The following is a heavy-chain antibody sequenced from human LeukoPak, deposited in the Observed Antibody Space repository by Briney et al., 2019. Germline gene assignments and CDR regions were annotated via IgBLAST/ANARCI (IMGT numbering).Heavy chain of an antibody. CDR1: GFTFSSYS. CDR2: ISSSSSYI. Sequence: GGSLRLSCAASGFTFSSYSMNWVRQAPGKGLEWISSISSSSSYIYYADSVKGRFTISRDNAKNSLYLQMNSLRAEDTAVYYCARGVKYYYDSSGYSPFDYWGQGTLVTVSS. CDR3: ARGVKYYYDSSGYSPFDY. V-gene: IGHV3-21*01. J-gene: IGHJ4*02. D-gene: IGHD3-22*01.